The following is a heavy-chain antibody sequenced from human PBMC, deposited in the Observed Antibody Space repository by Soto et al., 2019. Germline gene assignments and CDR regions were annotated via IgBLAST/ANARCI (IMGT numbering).Heavy chain of an antibody. J-gene: IGHJ5*02. CDR3: ARDRCNSEGCYSLLDP. Sequence: ASVKVSCKASGGTFSSYAISWVRQAPGQGLEWMGGIIPIFGTANYAQKFQGRVTITADESTSTAYMELFRLRSDDTAIYYCARDRCNSEGCYSLLDPWGQGTLVTVSS. V-gene: IGHV1-69*13. CDR1: GGTFSSYA. D-gene: IGHD2-21*02. CDR2: IIPIFGTA.